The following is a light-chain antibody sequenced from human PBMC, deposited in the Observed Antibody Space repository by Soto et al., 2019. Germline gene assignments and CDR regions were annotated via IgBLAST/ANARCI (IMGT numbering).Light chain of an antibody. V-gene: IGKV3-20*01. CDR2: GAS. J-gene: IGKJ1*01. CDR1: QSVSSSY. Sequence: EIVLTQSPATLSSFPGDRVTLSCRASQSVSSSYLAWYQQKPGQAPRLLIYGASSRATGIPDRFSGSGSGTDFTLTISRLEPEDFAVYYCQQYGSSLPWTFGQGTKVDIK. CDR3: QQYGSSLPWT.